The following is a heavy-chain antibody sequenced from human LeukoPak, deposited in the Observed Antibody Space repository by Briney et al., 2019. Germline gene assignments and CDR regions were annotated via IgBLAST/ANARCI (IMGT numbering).Heavy chain of an antibody. Sequence: SETLSLTCTVSGGSISGSSYYWGWLRQPPGKGLEWIGSIYYSGSTYYNPSLKSRVTISVDTSKNQFSLKLSSVTAADTAVYYCASRGAYYDSSGYYFAYWGQGTLVTVSS. CDR2: IYYSGST. CDR1: GGSISGSSYY. J-gene: IGHJ4*02. D-gene: IGHD3-22*01. V-gene: IGHV4-39*01. CDR3: ASRGAYYDSSGYYFAY.